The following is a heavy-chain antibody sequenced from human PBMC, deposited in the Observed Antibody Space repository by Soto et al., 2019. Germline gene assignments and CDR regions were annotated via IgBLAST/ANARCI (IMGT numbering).Heavy chain of an antibody. CDR1: GYTFTSYD. V-gene: IGHV1-8*01. J-gene: IGHJ6*03. CDR3: ARASLLWFGELLFRLAYYMDV. Sequence: ASVKVSCKASGYTFTSYDINWVRQATGQGLEWMGWMNPNSGNTGYAQKFQGRVTMTRNTSISTAYMELSSLRSEDTAVYYCARASLLWFGELLFRLAYYMDVRGKGTTVTVSS. CDR2: MNPNSGNT. D-gene: IGHD3-10*01.